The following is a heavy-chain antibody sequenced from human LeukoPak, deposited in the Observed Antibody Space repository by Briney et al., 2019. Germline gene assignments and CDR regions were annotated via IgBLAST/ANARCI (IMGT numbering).Heavy chain of an antibody. CDR3: ARVFSDMVRGVIINY. CDR1: GYTFTSYD. CDR2: MNPNSGNT. D-gene: IGHD3-10*01. V-gene: IGHV1-8*01. Sequence: ASVKVSCKASGYTFTSYDINWVRQATGQGLEWMGWMNPNSGNTGYAQKFQGRVTMTRNTSISTAYMELSSLRSEDTAVYYCARVFSDMVRGVIINYWGQGTLVTVSS. J-gene: IGHJ4*02.